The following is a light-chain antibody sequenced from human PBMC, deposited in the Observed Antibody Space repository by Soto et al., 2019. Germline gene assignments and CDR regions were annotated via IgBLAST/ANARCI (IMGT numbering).Light chain of an antibody. CDR3: EQRSNWPPALT. CDR1: QSVDTF. J-gene: IGKJ4*01. V-gene: IGKV3-11*01. Sequence: EIVLTQSPATLSLSPGERATLSCRASQSVDTFLAWYQHKPGQAPRLLIYDASNRATGVPARFSGSGSGTDFTLTISSLEPEDFAVYYCEQRSNWPPALTFGGGTKVEIK. CDR2: DAS.